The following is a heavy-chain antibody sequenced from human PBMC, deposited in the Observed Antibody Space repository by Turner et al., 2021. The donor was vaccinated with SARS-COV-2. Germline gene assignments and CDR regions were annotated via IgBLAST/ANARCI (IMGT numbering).Heavy chain of an antibody. V-gene: IGHV3-33*01. J-gene: IGHJ4*02. CDR3: ARQTDSSTWQTYYFDY. CDR2: IWYDGSNK. D-gene: IGHD6-13*01. CDR1: GFTFSSYD. Sequence: QVQLVESGGGVVQPGRSLRLYCAASGFTFSSYDMHWVRQAPGKGLEWVAVIWYDGSNKYYADSVKGRFTISRDNSKNTLYLQMNSLRAEDTAVYYCARQTDSSTWQTYYFDYWGQGTLVTVSS.